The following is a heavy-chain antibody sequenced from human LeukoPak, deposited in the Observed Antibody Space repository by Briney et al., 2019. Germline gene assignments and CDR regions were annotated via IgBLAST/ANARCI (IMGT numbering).Heavy chain of an antibody. V-gene: IGHV3-30*03. CDR2: IGYDGSIK. J-gene: IGHJ4*02. CDR1: GGSVSNYY. CDR3: TRGILRFLEWPYFDY. Sequence: KTLSLTCTVSGGSVSNYYWNWVRQAPGKGLEWVAVIGYDGSIKYYTDSVKDRFTISRDNSSNTLFLQLHSLRGGESAVYYCTRGILRFLEWPYFDYWGQGTLVTDSS. D-gene: IGHD3-3*01.